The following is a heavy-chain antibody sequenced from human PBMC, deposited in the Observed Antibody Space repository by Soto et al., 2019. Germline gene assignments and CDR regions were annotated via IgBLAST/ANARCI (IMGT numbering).Heavy chain of an antibody. Sequence: EVHVVESGGGLVKPGGSLRLSCAASGFTFAPAWMTWVRQSPRKGLEWVARIKSKTSGETTDYAAPVKGRFTISRDDSKSTVYLQMSSLNTEDTAIYYCSIDIASSGVGELDYWGQGTLVTVSS. CDR1: GFTFAPAW. D-gene: IGHD6-13*01. V-gene: IGHV3-15*01. CDR3: SIDIASSGVGELDY. J-gene: IGHJ4*02. CDR2: IKSKTSGETT.